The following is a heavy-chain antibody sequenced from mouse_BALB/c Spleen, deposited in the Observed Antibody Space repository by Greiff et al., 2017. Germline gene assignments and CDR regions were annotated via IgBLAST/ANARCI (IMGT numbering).Heavy chain of an antibody. D-gene: IGHD1-1*01. CDR2: INPSNGGT. V-gene: IGHV1S81*02. Sequence: QVQLQQSGAELVKPGASVKLSCKASGYTFTSYYMYWVKQRPGQGLEWIGEINPSNGGTNFNEKFKSKATLTVDKSSSTAYMQLSSLTSEDSAVYYCTREGYYYGSTRWSYLDYWGQGTTLTVSS. J-gene: IGHJ2*01. CDR1: GYTFTSYY. CDR3: TREGYYYGSTRWSYLDY.